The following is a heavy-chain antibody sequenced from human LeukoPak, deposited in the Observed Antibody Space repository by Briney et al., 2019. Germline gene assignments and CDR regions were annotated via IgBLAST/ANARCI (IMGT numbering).Heavy chain of an antibody. J-gene: IGHJ6*02. CDR1: GFTFSSYA. Sequence: GGSLRLSCAASGFTFSSYAMHWVRQAPGKGLEGVAVISYDGSNKYYADSVKGRFPISRDNSKNTPYLQMNSLRAEDTAVYYCARDHLEQWLVPAYYYYGMDVWGQGTTVTVSS. CDR2: ISYDGSNK. V-gene: IGHV3-30*04. D-gene: IGHD6-19*01. CDR3: ARDHLEQWLVPAYYYYGMDV.